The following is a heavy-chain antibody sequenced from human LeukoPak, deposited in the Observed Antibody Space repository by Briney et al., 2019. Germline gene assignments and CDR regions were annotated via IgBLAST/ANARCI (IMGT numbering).Heavy chain of an antibody. CDR3: AKQAAGGTKHFDY. CDR1: GFTFRSYA. J-gene: IGHJ4*02. CDR2: ISGSGGST. Sequence: GGSLRLSCAASGFTFRSYAMSWVRKAPGKGLEWVSAISGSGGSTYYADSVKGRFTISRDNSKNTLYLQMNSLRAEDTAVYYCAKQAAGGTKHFDYWGQGTLVTVSS. D-gene: IGHD6-13*01. V-gene: IGHV3-23*01.